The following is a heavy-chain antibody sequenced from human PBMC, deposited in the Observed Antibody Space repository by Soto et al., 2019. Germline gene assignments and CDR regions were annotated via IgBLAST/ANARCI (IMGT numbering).Heavy chain of an antibody. Sequence: QVQLQESGPGLVKPSQTLSLTCTVSGGSISSGDYYWSWIRQPPGKGLEWIGYIYYSGSTYYNPSLQSRVTISVDTSKNQFSLKLSSVTAADTAVYYCARESTVSTNWFDPWGQGTLVTVSS. D-gene: IGHD4-4*01. CDR2: IYYSGST. CDR1: GGSISSGDYY. V-gene: IGHV4-30-4*01. J-gene: IGHJ5*02. CDR3: ARESTVSTNWFDP.